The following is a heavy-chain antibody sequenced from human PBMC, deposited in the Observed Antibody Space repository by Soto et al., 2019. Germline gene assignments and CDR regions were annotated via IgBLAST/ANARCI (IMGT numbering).Heavy chain of an antibody. J-gene: IGHJ4*02. Sequence: SETLSRTCAVYVGSFSGYYWSWIRQPPGKGLEWIGEINHSGSTNYNPSLKSRVTISVDTSKNQFSLKLSSVTAADTAVYYCARGTIYYYGSGRNFYYWGQGTLVTVSS. V-gene: IGHV4-34*01. CDR1: VGSFSGYY. CDR3: ARGTIYYYGSGRNFYY. D-gene: IGHD3-10*01. CDR2: INHSGST.